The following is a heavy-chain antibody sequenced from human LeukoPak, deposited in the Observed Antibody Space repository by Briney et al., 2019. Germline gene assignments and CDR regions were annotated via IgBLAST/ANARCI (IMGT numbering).Heavy chain of an antibody. CDR2: ISGSGGST. CDR3: AKVFDDEFDY. J-gene: IGHJ4*02. V-gene: IGHV3-23*01. D-gene: IGHD3-9*01. CDR1: GFTFSSYA. Sequence: GGSLRLSCAASGFTFSSYAMSWVRQAPGKGLEWVSAISGSGGSTYYADSVKGRFIISRDNSKNTLYLQMNSLRAGDTAVYYCAKVFDDEFDYWGQGTLVTVSS.